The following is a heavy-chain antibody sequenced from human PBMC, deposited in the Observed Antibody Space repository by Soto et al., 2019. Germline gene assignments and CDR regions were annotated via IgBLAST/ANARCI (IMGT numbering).Heavy chain of an antibody. D-gene: IGHD1-7*01. CDR3: VKTTYYYYYGMDV. CDR2: IYYSGST. V-gene: IGHV4-61*01. CDR1: GGSVSSGSYY. Sequence: SETLSLTCTVSGGSVSSGSYYWSWIRQPPGKGLEWIGYIYYSGSTNYNPSLKSRVTISVDTSKNQFSLKLSSVTAADTAVYYCVKTTYYYYYGMDVWGQGTTVTVSS. J-gene: IGHJ6*02.